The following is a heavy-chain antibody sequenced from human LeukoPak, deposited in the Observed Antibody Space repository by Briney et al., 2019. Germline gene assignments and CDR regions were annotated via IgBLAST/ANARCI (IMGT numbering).Heavy chain of an antibody. CDR2: INPNSGGT. V-gene: IGHV1-2*02. CDR3: ARDDDVIAAAGMNY. Sequence: GASVKVSCKASGYTFTGYYMHWVRQAPGQGLEWMGWINPNSGGTNYAQKFQGRVTMTRDTSISTAYMELSRLRSDDTAVYYCARDDDVIAAAGMNYWGQGTLVTVSS. CDR1: GYTFTGYY. J-gene: IGHJ4*02. D-gene: IGHD6-13*01.